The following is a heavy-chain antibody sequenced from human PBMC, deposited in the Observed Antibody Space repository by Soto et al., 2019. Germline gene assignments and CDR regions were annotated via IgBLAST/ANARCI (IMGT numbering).Heavy chain of an antibody. J-gene: IGHJ4*02. CDR3: ARQRTTVVTQAYFDH. CDR2: IYYSGRS. CDR1: GGSITSSSYY. Sequence: SETLSLTCTVSGGSITSSSYYWGWIRQPPGKGLEWIGGIYYSGRSYYNPSLKSRVTMSVDTSKNQFSLTLNSVTAADAAVYYCARQRTTVVTQAYFDHWGQGTLVTV. V-gene: IGHV4-39*01. D-gene: IGHD4-17*01.